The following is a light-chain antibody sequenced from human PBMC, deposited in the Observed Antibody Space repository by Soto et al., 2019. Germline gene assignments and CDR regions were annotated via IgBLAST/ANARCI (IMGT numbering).Light chain of an antibody. CDR3: EQADSVPHT. Sequence: DIQMTQSPSSVSASVGDRVTITCRASQGISSWLAWYQQKPGQAPKLLMYAASSLQSGVPSRFSGSGSGTDVALTIISLQREEFAVYYCEQADSVPHTFGQGTKLVIK. CDR2: AAS. CDR1: QGISSW. J-gene: IGKJ2*01. V-gene: IGKV1-12*01.